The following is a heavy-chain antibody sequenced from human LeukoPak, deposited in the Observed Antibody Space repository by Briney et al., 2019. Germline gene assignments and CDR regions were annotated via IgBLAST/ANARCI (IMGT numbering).Heavy chain of an antibody. V-gene: IGHV3-7*03. CDR3: AKNPQDILVVNWFDP. CDR1: GFSFSTYW. D-gene: IGHD2-15*01. CDR2: IKHDGSQK. Sequence: GGSLRLSCVASGFSFSTYWINWVRQAPGEGLEWVAHIKHDGSQKYYVDSVKGRFTISRDNAKNSLYLQMNSLRAEDTAVYYCAKNPQDILVVNWFDPWGQGTLVTVSS. J-gene: IGHJ5*02.